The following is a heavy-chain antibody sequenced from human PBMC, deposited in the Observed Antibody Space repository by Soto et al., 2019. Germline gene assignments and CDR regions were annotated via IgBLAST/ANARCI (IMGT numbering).Heavy chain of an antibody. D-gene: IGHD2-2*01. CDR3: AKDVVPAASPGMDV. V-gene: IGHV3-9*01. J-gene: IGHJ6*02. Sequence: PGGSLRLSCAASGFTFDDYAMHWVRQAPGKGLEWVSGISWNSGSIGYADSVKGRFTISRDNAKNSLYLQMNSLRAEDTALYYCAKDVVPAASPGMDVWGQGTTVTVSS. CDR2: ISWNSGSI. CDR1: GFTFDDYA.